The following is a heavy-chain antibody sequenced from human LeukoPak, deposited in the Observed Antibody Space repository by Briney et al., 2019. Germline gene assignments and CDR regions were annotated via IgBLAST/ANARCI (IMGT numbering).Heavy chain of an antibody. J-gene: IGHJ6*03. CDR1: DDSISSNSYF. Sequence: SETLSLTCTVPDDSISSNSYFWGWIRQPPGKGLEWIGSIYYSGSTYYNPSLKSQVAISVATSKNQFSLKLSSVTAADTAVYYCAAVNSRPYYYYYYMDVWGKGTTVTVSS. V-gene: IGHV4-39*07. CDR3: AAVNSRPYYYYYYMDV. CDR2: IYYSGST. D-gene: IGHD2/OR15-2a*01.